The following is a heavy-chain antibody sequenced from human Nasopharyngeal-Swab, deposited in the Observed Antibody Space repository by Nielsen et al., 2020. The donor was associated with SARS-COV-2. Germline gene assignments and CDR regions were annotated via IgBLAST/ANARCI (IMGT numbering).Heavy chain of an antibody. Sequence: ASVKVSCKASGYTFTSYGNSWVRQAPGQGLEWMGWISAYNGNTNYAQKLQGRVTMTTDTSTSTAYMELRSLRSDDTAVYYCARGGGYYDILTGSPPVAFDIWGQGTMVTVSS. CDR1: GYTFTSYG. CDR2: ISAYNGNT. CDR3: ARGGGYYDILTGSPPVAFDI. D-gene: IGHD3-9*01. J-gene: IGHJ3*02. V-gene: IGHV1-18*01.